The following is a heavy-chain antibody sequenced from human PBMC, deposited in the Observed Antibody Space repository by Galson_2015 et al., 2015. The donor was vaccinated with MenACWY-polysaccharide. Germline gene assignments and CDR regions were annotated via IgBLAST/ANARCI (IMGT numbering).Heavy chain of an antibody. V-gene: IGHV3-30*18. Sequence: SLRLSCAASGFTFSSYGMYRVRQAPGKGLEWVAVISYDGSNKNYADSVKGRFTISRDNSKNTLYLQMNSLRAEDTALYYCAKGLKYDSSGYHQGDAFDIWGQGTMVTVSS. CDR2: ISYDGSNK. J-gene: IGHJ3*02. CDR1: GFTFSSYG. D-gene: IGHD3-22*01. CDR3: AKGLKYDSSGYHQGDAFDI.